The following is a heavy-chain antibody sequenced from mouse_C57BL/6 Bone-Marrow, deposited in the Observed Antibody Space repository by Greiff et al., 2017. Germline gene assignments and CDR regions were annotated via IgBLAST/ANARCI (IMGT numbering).Heavy chain of an antibody. CDR2: IDPENGDT. CDR1: GFNIKDDY. J-gene: IGHJ2*01. D-gene: IGHD1-1*01. V-gene: IGHV14-4*01. CDR3: TLLLRSSFDY. Sequence: VQLQQSGAELVRPGASVELSCTASGFNIKDDYMHWVKQRPEQGLEWIGWIDPENGDTEYASKFQGKATITADTSSNTAYLQLSSLTSEDTAVYYCTLLLRSSFDYWGQGTTLTVSS.